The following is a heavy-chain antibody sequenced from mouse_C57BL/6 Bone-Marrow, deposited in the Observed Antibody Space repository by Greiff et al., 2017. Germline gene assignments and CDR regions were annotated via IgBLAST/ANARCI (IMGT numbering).Heavy chain of an antibody. CDR1: GFTFSDYG. V-gene: IGHV5-17*01. CDR3: AKNDYDKMAWFAY. J-gene: IGHJ3*01. CDR2: ISSGSSTI. Sequence: EVKLMESGGGLVKPGGSLKLSCAAYGFTFSDYGMHWVRQAPEKGLEWVAYISSGSSTIYYADTVKGRFTISRDNAKNTLFLQMTSLRSEDTAMYYCAKNDYDKMAWFAYWGQGTLVTVSA. D-gene: IGHD2-4*01.